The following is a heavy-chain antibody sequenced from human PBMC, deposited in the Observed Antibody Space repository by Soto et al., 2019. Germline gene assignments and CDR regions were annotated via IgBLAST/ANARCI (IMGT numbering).Heavy chain of an antibody. V-gene: IGHV1-18*01. CDR3: ARDLMHYDILTGYYVGDFDY. CDR1: GYTFTSYG. Sequence: ASVKVSCKASGYTFTSYGISWVRQAPGQGLEWMGWISAYNGNTNYAQKLQGRVTMTTDTSTSTAYMELRSLRSDDTAVYYCARDLMHYDILTGYYVGDFDYWDQGTLVTVSS. D-gene: IGHD3-9*01. CDR2: ISAYNGNT. J-gene: IGHJ4*02.